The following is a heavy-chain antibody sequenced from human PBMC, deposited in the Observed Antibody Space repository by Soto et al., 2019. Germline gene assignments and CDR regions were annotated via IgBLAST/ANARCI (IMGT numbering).Heavy chain of an antibody. Sequence: SETLSLTCTVSGGSISSSSYYWGWIRQPPGKGLEWIGSIYYSGSTYYNPALKSRVTISVDTSKNQFSLKLSSVTAADTAVYYCSRSYYGSGYYYMDVWGKGTTVTVSS. V-gene: IGHV4-39*01. CDR1: GGSISSSSYY. CDR2: IYYSGST. J-gene: IGHJ6*03. D-gene: IGHD3-10*01. CDR3: SRSYYGSGYYYMDV.